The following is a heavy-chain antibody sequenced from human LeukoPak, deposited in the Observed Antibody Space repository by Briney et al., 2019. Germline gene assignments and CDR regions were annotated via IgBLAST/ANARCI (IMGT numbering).Heavy chain of an antibody. V-gene: IGHV3-48*01. CDR3: ARMSGSRLPGN. Sequence: GGSLRLSCAASRFSFSNHSMNWVRQAPGKGLEWVSYISNSGSAKYYAASVKGRFTISTDNGKNSLYLQMNSLRAEDTAVYYCARMSGSRLPGNWGQGTLVTVSA. CDR1: RFSFSNHS. D-gene: IGHD3-3*01. J-gene: IGHJ4*02. CDR2: ISNSGSAK.